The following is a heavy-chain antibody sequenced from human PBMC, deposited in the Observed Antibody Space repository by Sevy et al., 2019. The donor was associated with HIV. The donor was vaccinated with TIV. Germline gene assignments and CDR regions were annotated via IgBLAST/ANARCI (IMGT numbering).Heavy chain of an antibody. Sequence: GGSLRLSCAASGFTFSSYAMSWVRQAPGKGLEWVSAISGSGGRTYYADSVKGRFTISRDNSKNTLYLQMNSLRAEDMDVYYCAKLLHYYDSSGYYHTSYYFDYWGQGTLVTVSS. CDR2: ISGSGGRT. J-gene: IGHJ4*02. CDR3: AKLLHYYDSSGYYHTSYYFDY. CDR1: GFTFSSYA. D-gene: IGHD3-22*01. V-gene: IGHV3-23*01.